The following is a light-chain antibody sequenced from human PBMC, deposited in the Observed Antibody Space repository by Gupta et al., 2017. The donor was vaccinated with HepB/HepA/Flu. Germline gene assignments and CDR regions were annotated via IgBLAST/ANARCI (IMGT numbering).Light chain of an antibody. V-gene: IGLV7-43*01. CDR2: SIS. Sequence: VTQEPSLTVSPGGTVTLTCASSTGAVTSGYYPNWVQQKPGQAHRALIYSISNKNAGTPARFSGSLLGGKVALTLSGVQTEDEDDYYCLLSDGGAWVFGGGTKLTVL. J-gene: IGLJ3*02. CDR3: LLSDGGAWV. CDR1: TGAVTSGYY.